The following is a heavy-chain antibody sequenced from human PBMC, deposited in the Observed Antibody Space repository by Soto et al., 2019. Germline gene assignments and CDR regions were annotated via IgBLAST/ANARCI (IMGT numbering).Heavy chain of an antibody. D-gene: IGHD5-12*01. CDR3: ARANVDIVATIRWFDP. Sequence: QVQLQESGPGLVKPSETLSLTCTVSGGSISSYYWSWIRQPPGKGLEWIGYIYYSGSTNYNPSLKSRVTISVDTSKNQFSLKLSSVTAADTAVYYCARANVDIVATIRWFDPWGQGTLVTVSS. CDR2: IYYSGST. J-gene: IGHJ5*02. CDR1: GGSISSYY. V-gene: IGHV4-59*08.